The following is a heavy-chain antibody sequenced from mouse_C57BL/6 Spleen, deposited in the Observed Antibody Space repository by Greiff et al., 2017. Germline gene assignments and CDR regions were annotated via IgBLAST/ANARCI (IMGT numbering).Heavy chain of an antibody. CDR3: TTFYDYDEGYYFDY. J-gene: IGHJ2*01. Sequence: EVQRVESGAELVRPGASVKLSCTASGFNIKDYYMHWVKQRPEQGLEWLGRIDPEDGVTEYAPKFQGKATMTADTSSNTAYLQLSSLTSEDTAVYYCTTFYDYDEGYYFDYWGQGTTLTVSS. CDR2: IDPEDGVT. CDR1: GFNIKDYY. V-gene: IGHV14-1*01. D-gene: IGHD2-4*01.